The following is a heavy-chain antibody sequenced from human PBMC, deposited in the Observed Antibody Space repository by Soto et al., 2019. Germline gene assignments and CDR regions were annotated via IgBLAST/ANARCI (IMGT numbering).Heavy chain of an antibody. V-gene: IGHV3-30-3*01. Sequence: PGGSLRLSCAASGFSFRTYAMDWVRQAPGKGLEWVAVISYDGSNKYYADSVKGRFTISRDNSKNTLYLQINSLRSEDTAVYYCAKDLQTAYDFWAGYYDPYYDYAMDVWGQGTTVTV. CDR1: GFSFRTYA. D-gene: IGHD3-3*01. CDR3: AKDLQTAYDFWAGYYDPYYDYAMDV. CDR2: ISYDGSNK. J-gene: IGHJ6*02.